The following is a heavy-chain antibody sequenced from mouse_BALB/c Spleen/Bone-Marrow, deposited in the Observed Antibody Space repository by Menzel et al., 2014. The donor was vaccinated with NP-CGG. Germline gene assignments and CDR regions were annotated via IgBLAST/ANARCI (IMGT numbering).Heavy chain of an antibody. CDR1: GFSLTSYG. J-gene: IGHJ2*01. D-gene: IGHD1-3*01. CDR2: IWSGGST. V-gene: IGHV2-4-1*01. CDR3: ARTTLYKGCFDY. Sequence: LQEPRPGLVQPSQSLPITCTVSGFSLTSYGVHWVRQSPGKGLEWLGVIWSGGSTDYNAAFISRLSISKDNSKHQVFFKMNSLQADDTAISYCARTTLYKGCFDYWGQGTTLTVAS.